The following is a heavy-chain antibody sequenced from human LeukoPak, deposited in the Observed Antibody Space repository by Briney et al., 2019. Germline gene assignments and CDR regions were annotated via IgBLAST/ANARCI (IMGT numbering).Heavy chain of an antibody. D-gene: IGHD3-10*02. J-gene: IGHJ4*02. CDR1: GFTFSIYW. CDR3: ARGLPYYDV. V-gene: IGHV3-7*01. Sequence: GGPLRLSCAASGFTFSIYWMSWVRQAPGKGLEWVANIKVDGSEKYYVDSVKGRFTISRDNAKNSLYLQMNSLRAEDTAVYYCARGLPYYDVWGQGTLVTVSS. CDR2: IKVDGSEK.